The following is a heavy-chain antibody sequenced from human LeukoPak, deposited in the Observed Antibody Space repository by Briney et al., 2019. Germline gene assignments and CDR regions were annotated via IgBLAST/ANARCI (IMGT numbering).Heavy chain of an antibody. CDR3: ARSFDYGGNVYYYYYYMDV. D-gene: IGHD4-23*01. CDR2: IRYDGSNK. Sequence: GGSLRLSCAASGFTFSSYGMHWVRQAPGKGLEWVAFIRYDGSNKYCADSVKGRFTISRDNSKNTLYLQMNSLRAEDTAVYYCARSFDYGGNVYYYYYYMDVWGKGTTVTVSS. CDR1: GFTFSSYG. J-gene: IGHJ6*03. V-gene: IGHV3-30*02.